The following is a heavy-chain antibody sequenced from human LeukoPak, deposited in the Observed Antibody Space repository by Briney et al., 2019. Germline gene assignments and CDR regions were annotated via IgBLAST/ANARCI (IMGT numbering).Heavy chain of an antibody. CDR2: IYYSGST. V-gene: IGHV4-59*01. CDR1: GGSISSYY. D-gene: IGHD3-22*01. J-gene: IGHJ4*02. Sequence: SETLSLTCTVSGGSISSYYWSWIRQPPGKGLEWIGYIYYSGSTNYNPSLKSRVAISVDTSKNQFSLKLSSVTAADTAVYYCAGGYYYDSSGYFDYWGQGTLVTVSS. CDR3: AGGYYYDSSGYFDY.